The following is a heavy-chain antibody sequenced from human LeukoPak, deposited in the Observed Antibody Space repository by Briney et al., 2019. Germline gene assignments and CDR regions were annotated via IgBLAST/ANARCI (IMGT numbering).Heavy chain of an antibody. V-gene: IGHV3-7*01. J-gene: IGHJ5*02. D-gene: IGHD6-19*01. CDR2: IKQDGSEK. CDR1: GFTFSSYW. Sequence: GGSLRLSCAASGFTFSSYWMSWVRQAPGKGLEWVANIKQDGSEKYYVDSVKGRSTISRDNAKNSVYLQINRLRAEDTAVYYCARRGTIAVPVFWFDPWGQGTLVIVSS. CDR3: ARRGTIAVPVFWFDP.